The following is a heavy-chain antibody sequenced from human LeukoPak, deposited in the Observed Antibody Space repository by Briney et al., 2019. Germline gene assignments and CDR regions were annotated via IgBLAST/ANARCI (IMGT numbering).Heavy chain of an antibody. CDR1: GFTFSSYS. V-gene: IGHV3-21*01. D-gene: IGHD3-3*01. CDR2: ISSSSSYI. CDR3: AREDRSWYYDFWSGPRDFDY. Sequence: PGGSLRLYCAASGFTFSSYSMNWVRQAPGKGLEWVSSISSSSSYIYYADSVKGRFTISRDNAKNSLYLQMNSLRAEDTAVYYCAREDRSWYYDFWSGPRDFDYWGQGTLVTVSS. J-gene: IGHJ4*02.